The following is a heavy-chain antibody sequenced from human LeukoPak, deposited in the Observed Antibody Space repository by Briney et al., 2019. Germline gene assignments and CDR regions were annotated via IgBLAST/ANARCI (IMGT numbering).Heavy chain of an antibody. D-gene: IGHD3-3*01. J-gene: IGHJ4*02. V-gene: IGHV3-7*01. CDR3: ARDTGSNYDFWSGYSN. CDR2: IKQDGSEK. Sequence: GGSLRLSCAASGFTFSSYWMGWVRQAPGKGLEWVANIKQDGSEKYYVDSVKGRFTISRDNAKNSLYLQMNSLRAEDTAVYYCARDTGSNYDFWSGYSNWGQGTLVTVSS. CDR1: GFTFSSYW.